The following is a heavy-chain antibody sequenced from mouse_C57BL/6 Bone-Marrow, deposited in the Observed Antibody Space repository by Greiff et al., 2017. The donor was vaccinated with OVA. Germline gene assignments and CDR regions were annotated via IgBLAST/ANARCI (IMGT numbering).Heavy chain of an antibody. CDR1: GFTFSDYY. CDR3: VRQNGSGYFDY. CDR2: ISNGGGST. D-gene: IGHD1-1*01. J-gene: IGHJ2*01. Sequence: DVQLVESGGGLVQPGGSLKLSCAASGFTFSDYYMYWVRQTPEKRLEWVAYISNGGGSTYYPDTVKGRFTISRDNAKNTLYLQMSRLKSEDTAMYYCVRQNGSGYFDYWGQGTTLTVSS. V-gene: IGHV5-12*01.